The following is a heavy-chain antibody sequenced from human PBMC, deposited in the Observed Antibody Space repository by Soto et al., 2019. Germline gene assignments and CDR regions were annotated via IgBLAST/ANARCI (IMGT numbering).Heavy chain of an antibody. CDR2: ISGSAATT. CDR1: GFTFDDYA. Sequence: GGSLRLSCAASGFTFDDYAMSWVRQAPGKGLEWVSGISGSAATTYYADSVKGRLTISRDNSKNTLYLQMDSLRGEDTAVYYCAKGSGVAVGGTAGMFDSWGQGTLVTVSS. J-gene: IGHJ4*02. CDR3: AKGSGVAVGGTAGMFDS. D-gene: IGHD6-19*01. V-gene: IGHV3-23*01.